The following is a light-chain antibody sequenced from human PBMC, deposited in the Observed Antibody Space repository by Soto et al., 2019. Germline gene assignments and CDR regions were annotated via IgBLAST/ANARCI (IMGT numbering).Light chain of an antibody. V-gene: IGKV1-5*01. CDR2: DVS. CDR3: QHTTDFT. Sequence: DIQMTQSPSTLAASVGDTVTMTCRSSSKWLAWYQKKRGKAPKLLIYDVSNLERGVPPRFSGSTSGAESTLTITGLQPDDLGTYYCQHTTDFTFGQGTKVEIK. J-gene: IGKJ2*01. CDR1: SSSKW.